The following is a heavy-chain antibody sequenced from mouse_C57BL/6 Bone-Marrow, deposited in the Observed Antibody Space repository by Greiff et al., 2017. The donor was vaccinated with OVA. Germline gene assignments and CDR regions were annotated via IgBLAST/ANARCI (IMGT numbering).Heavy chain of an antibody. V-gene: IGHV14-4*01. D-gene: IGHD2-1*01. CDR3: TSYGNFDY. CDR1: GFNIKDDY. Sequence: EVQLQQSGAELVRPGASVKLSCTASGFNIKDDYMHWVKQRPEQGLEWIGWIDPENGDTEYASKFQGKATITADTDSNTAYLQRSSLTSEDTAVYYCTSYGNFDYWGQGTTLTVSS. J-gene: IGHJ2*01. CDR2: IDPENGDT.